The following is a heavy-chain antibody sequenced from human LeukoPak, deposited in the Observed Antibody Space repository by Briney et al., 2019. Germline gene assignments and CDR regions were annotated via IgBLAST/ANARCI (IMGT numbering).Heavy chain of an antibody. V-gene: IGHV3-9*01. CDR1: GFSFDDSA. J-gene: IGHJ3*02. D-gene: IGHD7-27*01. CDR3: AKDKNIGAGEDTFEM. CDR2: ISWNSANI. Sequence: GRSLRLSCAGSGFSFDDSAMHWVRQAPGKGLEWVSGISWNSANIAYVESVKGRFTISRDNTKNSLYLQMNSLRAEDTALYYCAKDKNIGAGEDTFEMWGQGTMVTVSS.